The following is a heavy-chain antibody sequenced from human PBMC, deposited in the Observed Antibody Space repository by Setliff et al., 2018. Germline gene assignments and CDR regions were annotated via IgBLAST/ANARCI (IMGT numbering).Heavy chain of an antibody. CDR1: GGSISSSNW. J-gene: IGHJ6*02. CDR2: IYYSGST. D-gene: IGHD2-2*02. V-gene: IGHV4-4*02. Sequence: SETLSLTCAVSGGSISSSNWWSWVRQPPGKGLEWIGEIYYSGSTNYNPSLKSRVTISVDTSKNQFSLKLSSVTAADTAVYYCARDRQYCSSPTCYSSYFYYYGMDVWGQGTTVTVSS. CDR3: ARDRQYCSSPTCYSSYFYYYGMDV.